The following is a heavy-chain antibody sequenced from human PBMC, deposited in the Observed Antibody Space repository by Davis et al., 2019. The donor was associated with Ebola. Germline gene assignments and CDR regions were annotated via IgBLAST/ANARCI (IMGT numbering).Heavy chain of an antibody. CDR1: GFSFSTYS. CDR3: AKDISVEIWHLGEFDY. CDR2: ISISSSTT. V-gene: IGHV3-48*04. Sequence: GGSLRLSCAASGFSFSTYSMNWVRQAPGKGLEWISYISISSSTTYYADSVKGRFTISRDNAKNSLYLQMNSLRAEDTALYYCAKDISVEIWHLGEFDYWGQGTLVTVSS. J-gene: IGHJ4*02. D-gene: IGHD3-16*01.